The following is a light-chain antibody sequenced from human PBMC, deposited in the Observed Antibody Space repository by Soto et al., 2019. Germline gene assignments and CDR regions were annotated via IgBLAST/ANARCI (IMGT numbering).Light chain of an antibody. J-gene: IGKJ5*01. CDR1: QSISSY. CDR3: QQSYSTLSIT. V-gene: IGKV1-39*01. CDR2: AES. Sequence: DIQMTQSPSSLSASVGDRVTITCRASQSISSYLNWYQQKPGKAPKLLIYAESSLQSGVPSRFSGSGSGTDFTLTISSLQPEDFATYYCQQSYSTLSITFGQGTRLEIK.